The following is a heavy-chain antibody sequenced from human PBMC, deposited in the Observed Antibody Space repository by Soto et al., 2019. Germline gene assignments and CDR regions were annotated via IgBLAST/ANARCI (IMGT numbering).Heavy chain of an antibody. D-gene: IGHD5-12*01. CDR2: MNPNSGGT. J-gene: IGHJ4*02. V-gene: IGHV1-2*02. CDR3: ARDVRGVAYYFDY. Sequence: QVQLVQSGAEVKKPGASVKVSCKASGYTFTSYDINWVRQATGQGLEWMGWMNPNSGGTNYAQKFQGRVTMTRDTSISTAYMELSRLRSDDTAVYYCARDVRGVAYYFDYWGQGTLVTVSS. CDR1: GYTFTSYD.